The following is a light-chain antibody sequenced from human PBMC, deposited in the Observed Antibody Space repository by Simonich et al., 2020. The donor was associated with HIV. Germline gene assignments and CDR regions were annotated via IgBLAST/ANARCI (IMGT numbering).Light chain of an antibody. Sequence: EIVLTQSPGTLSLSPGERATLSCRASQSVSSSYLAWYQQKPGQAPRLLIYDASNRATGIPARFSGSGSGTDFTLTISSLEPEDFAVYYCQHREAFGPGTKVDIK. J-gene: IGKJ3*01. V-gene: IGKV3D-20*02. CDR1: QSVSSSY. CDR2: DAS. CDR3: QHREA.